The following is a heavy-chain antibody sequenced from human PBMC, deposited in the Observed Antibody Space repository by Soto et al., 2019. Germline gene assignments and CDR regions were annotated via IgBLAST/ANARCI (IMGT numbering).Heavy chain of an antibody. V-gene: IGHV3-73*01. CDR2: IRSKANSYAT. Sequence: GGSLRLSCAASGFTFSGSAMHWVRQASGKGLEWVGRIRSKANSYATAYAASVKGRFTISRDDSKNTAYLQMNSLKTEDTAVYYCTSFQDYGDYRRYYYYYGMDVWGQGTTVTVSS. CDR3: TSFQDYGDYRRYYYYYGMDV. CDR1: GFTFSGSA. D-gene: IGHD4-17*01. J-gene: IGHJ6*02.